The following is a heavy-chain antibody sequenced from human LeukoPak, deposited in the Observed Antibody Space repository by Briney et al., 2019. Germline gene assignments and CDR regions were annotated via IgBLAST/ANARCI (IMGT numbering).Heavy chain of an antibody. CDR2: ISHSGGT. Sequence: LETLSLTCAVHGGSFSDYSWSWIRQPPGKGLEWIGEISHSGGTNYNPSLKSRVTMSVDTSNNQFSLKLKSVTAADTAVYYCARDGIAVFGVITGNYYYMDVWGNGTTVTVSS. CDR1: GGSFSDYS. D-gene: IGHD3-3*01. V-gene: IGHV4-34*01. J-gene: IGHJ6*03. CDR3: ARDGIAVFGVITGNYYYMDV.